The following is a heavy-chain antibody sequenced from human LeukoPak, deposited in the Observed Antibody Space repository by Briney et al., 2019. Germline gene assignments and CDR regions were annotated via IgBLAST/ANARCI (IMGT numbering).Heavy chain of an antibody. D-gene: IGHD2-2*01. CDR1: GYTFTSYD. J-gene: IGHJ5*02. CDR2: MNLNSGNT. Sequence: ASVKVSCKASGYTFTSYDINWVRQATGQGLELMGWMNLNSGNTGYAQKFQGRVTMTRNTSISTAYMELSSLRSEDTAVYYCARGVDIVVVPAAIGGGNWFDPWGQGTLVTVSS. CDR3: ARGVDIVVVPAAIGGGNWFDP. V-gene: IGHV1-8*01.